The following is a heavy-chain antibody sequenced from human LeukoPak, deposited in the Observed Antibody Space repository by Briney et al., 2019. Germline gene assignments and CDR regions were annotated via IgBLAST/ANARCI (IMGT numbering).Heavy chain of an antibody. V-gene: IGHV3-48*01. CDR1: GFTFSSYT. CDR3: ARDSGYAFDI. Sequence: GGSLRLSCAASGFTFSSYTMNWVRQAPGKGLEWVSYIGISSSTIDYADSVKGRFTISRDNAKNSLYLQMNSLRAEDTAVYYCARDSGYAFDIWGQGTMVTVSS. D-gene: IGHD1-26*01. J-gene: IGHJ3*02. CDR2: IGISSSTI.